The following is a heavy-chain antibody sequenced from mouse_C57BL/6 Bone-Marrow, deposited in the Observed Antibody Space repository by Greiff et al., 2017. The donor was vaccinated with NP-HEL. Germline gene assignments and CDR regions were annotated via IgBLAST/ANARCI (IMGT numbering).Heavy chain of an antibody. CDR2: IDPENGDT. CDR1: GFNIKDDY. V-gene: IGHV14-4*01. J-gene: IGHJ3*01. Sequence: VQLQQSGAELVRPGASVKLSCTASGFNIKDDYMHWVKQRPEQGLEWIGWIDPENGDTEYASKFQGKATITADTSSNTAYLQLSSLTSEDTAVYYCTTVAHYSKQFAYWGQGTLVTVSA. CDR3: TTVAHYSKQFAY. D-gene: IGHD2-5*01.